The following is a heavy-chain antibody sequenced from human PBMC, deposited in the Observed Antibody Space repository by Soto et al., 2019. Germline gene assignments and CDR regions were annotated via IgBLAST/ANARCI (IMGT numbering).Heavy chain of an antibody. CDR1: GFTFSTYA. D-gene: IGHD3-16*01. CDR3: ARPLRLGEFDPFDY. Sequence: LRLSCAASGFTFSTYAMHWVRQAPGKGLEWVAVVSYDGSNKYYADSVKGRFTISRDNSKNTLYLQMISLRAEDTALYYCARPLRLGEFDPFDYWGQGTLVTVSS. J-gene: IGHJ4*02. V-gene: IGHV3-30-3*01. CDR2: VSYDGSNK.